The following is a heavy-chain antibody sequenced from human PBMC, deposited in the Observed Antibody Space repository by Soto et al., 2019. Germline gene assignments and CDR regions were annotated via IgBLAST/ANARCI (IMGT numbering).Heavy chain of an antibody. Sequence: GGSPRLSCAASCFIFENFGRSWVRQAPGKGLEWISSISGSGFKKYYANSVKGRFTISRDNSKSTVYLELNNLSAEDTAVYHCAKNQGVELVPLATVDWFDPWGQGSVVTVSS. CDR1: CFIFENFG. J-gene: IGHJ5*02. V-gene: IGHV3-23*01. CDR3: AKNQGVELVPLATVDWFDP. D-gene: IGHD1-26*01. CDR2: ISGSGFKK.